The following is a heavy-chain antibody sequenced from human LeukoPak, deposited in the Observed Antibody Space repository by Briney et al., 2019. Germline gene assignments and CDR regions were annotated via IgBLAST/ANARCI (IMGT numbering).Heavy chain of an antibody. V-gene: IGHV4-4*07. Sequence: SETLSLTCTVSGGSISSYYWSWIRQPAGKGLEWIGRIYTSGSTNYNPSLKSRVTMSVDTSKNQFSLKLSSVTAADTAVYYCARERTYYDILTGYQMFDYWGQGTLVTVSS. CDR1: GGSISSYY. J-gene: IGHJ4*02. CDR2: IYTSGST. D-gene: IGHD3-9*01. CDR3: ARERTYYDILTGYQMFDY.